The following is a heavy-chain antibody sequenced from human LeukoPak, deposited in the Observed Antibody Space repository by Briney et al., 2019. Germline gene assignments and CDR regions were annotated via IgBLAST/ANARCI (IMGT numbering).Heavy chain of an antibody. Sequence: TGGSLRLSCAASGFTFSSYSMNWVRQAPGKGLEWVSSISSSSSYIYYADSVKGRFTISRDNAKNSLYLQMDSLRAEDTAVYYCARGGSYYCHYFDYWGQGTLVTVSS. J-gene: IGHJ4*02. CDR1: GFTFSSYS. CDR3: ARGGSYYCHYFDY. CDR2: ISSSSSYI. D-gene: IGHD1-26*01. V-gene: IGHV3-21*04.